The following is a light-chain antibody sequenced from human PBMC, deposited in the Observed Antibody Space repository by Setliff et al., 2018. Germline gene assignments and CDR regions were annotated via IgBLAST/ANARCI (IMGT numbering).Light chain of an antibody. V-gene: IGLV1-44*01. CDR3: AAWDDSLNGSYV. J-gene: IGLJ1*01. CDR2: SNN. CDR1: SSNIGGNT. Sequence: QSVLIQPPSASGTPGQRVTISRSGSSSNIGGNTVNWYQQLPGSAPKLLIYSNNDRPSGVPNRFSGSKSGTSASLTISELQSEDEGDYYCAAWDDSLNGSYVFGTGTKVTVL.